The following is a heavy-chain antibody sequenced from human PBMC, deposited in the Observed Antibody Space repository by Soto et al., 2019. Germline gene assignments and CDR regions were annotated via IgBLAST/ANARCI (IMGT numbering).Heavy chain of an antibody. D-gene: IGHD5-18*01. Sequence: ASVNVSCKVSGYTLTELSMHWVRQAPGKGLEWMGGFDPEDGETIYAQKFQGRVTMTEDTSTDTAYMELSSLRSEDTAVYYCARGLVLGPVQLWSFDYWGQGTLVTVSS. V-gene: IGHV1-24*01. CDR2: FDPEDGET. J-gene: IGHJ4*02. CDR1: GYTLTELS. CDR3: ARGLVLGPVQLWSFDY.